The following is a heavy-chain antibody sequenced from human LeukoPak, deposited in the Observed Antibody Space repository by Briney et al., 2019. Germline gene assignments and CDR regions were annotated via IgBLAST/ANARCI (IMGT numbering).Heavy chain of an antibody. V-gene: IGHV1-58*01. CDR1: GYTFTSSA. Sequence: ASVKVSCKASGYTFTSSAVHWVRQARGQRLEWIGWIVLGSGNTNYAQKFQERVTITRDMSTSTAYMELSSLRSEDTAVYYCAANGSGSHLNQWGQGTLVTVSS. D-gene: IGHD1-26*01. J-gene: IGHJ4*02. CDR2: IVLGSGNT. CDR3: AANGSGSHLNQ.